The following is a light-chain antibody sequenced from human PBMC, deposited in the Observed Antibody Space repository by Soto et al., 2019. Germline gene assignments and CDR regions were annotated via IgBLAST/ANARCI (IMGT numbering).Light chain of an antibody. J-gene: IGKJ5*01. CDR2: AAS. Sequence: DIQMTQSPSSLSASVGDRVTITCRASQGISNFLAWYQQKPGKVPKLLISAASTLQSGVPSRFSGSRSGTDFTLTITRLQPEDVATYYCQKYSSVITFGQGTRLEIK. CDR3: QKYSSVIT. V-gene: IGKV1-27*01. CDR1: QGISNF.